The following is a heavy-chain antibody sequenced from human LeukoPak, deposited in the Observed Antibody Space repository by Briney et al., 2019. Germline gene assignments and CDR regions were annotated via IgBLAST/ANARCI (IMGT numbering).Heavy chain of an antibody. V-gene: IGHV4-39*01. CDR1: GGSISSSSYY. CDR3: ARHVWGDDGDQYYFDY. J-gene: IGHJ4*02. CDR2: IYYSGST. Sequence: SETLSLTCTVSGGSISSSSYYWGWIRQPPGKGLEWIGSIYYSGSTYYNPSLKSRVTISVDTSKNQFSLKLSSVTAADTAVYYCARHVWGDDGDQYYFDYWGQGTLVTVSS. D-gene: IGHD4-17*01.